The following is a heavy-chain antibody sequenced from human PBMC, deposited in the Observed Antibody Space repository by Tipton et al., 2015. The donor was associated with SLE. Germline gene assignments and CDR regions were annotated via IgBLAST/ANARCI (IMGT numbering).Heavy chain of an antibody. Sequence: GLVKPSETLSLTCSLSGGSISSNDFYWGWIRQPPGKGLEWIGSVYYSGSSQYNPSVRGRISITVDTSKNQFSLKLSSVTAADTAVYYCARPLLPYDFWSGSSRRAMDVWGQGTTVTVTS. D-gene: IGHD3-3*01. V-gene: IGHV4-39*01. CDR1: GGSISSNDFY. CDR2: VYYSGSS. J-gene: IGHJ6*02. CDR3: ARPLLPYDFWSGSSRRAMDV.